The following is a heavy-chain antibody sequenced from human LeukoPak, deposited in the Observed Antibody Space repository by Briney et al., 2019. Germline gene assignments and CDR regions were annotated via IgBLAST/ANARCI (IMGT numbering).Heavy chain of an antibody. CDR1: GGSISSYY. Sequence: SETLSLTCTVSGGSISSYYWSWIRQPPGKGLEWIGYIYYSGSTNYNPSLKSRVTISVDTSKNQFSLKLSSVTAADTAVYYCARGQYVWGSYRYWGQGTLVTVSS. V-gene: IGHV4-59*12. D-gene: IGHD3-16*02. CDR3: ARGQYVWGSYRY. CDR2: IYYSGST. J-gene: IGHJ4*02.